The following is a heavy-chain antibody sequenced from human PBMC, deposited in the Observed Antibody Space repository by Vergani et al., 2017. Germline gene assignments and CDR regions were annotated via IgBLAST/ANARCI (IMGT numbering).Heavy chain of an antibody. J-gene: IGHJ4*02. CDR1: GFTFDDYT. Sequence: EVQLVESGGVVVQPGGSLRLSCAASGFTFDDYTMHWVRQAPGKGLEWVSLISWDGGSTYYADSVKGRFTISRDNSKNSLYLQMNNLRAEDTAVYYCARQSRDVFCTNGVCPLGYWGQGALVTVSS. CDR3: ARQSRDVFCTNGVCPLGY. V-gene: IGHV3-43*01. D-gene: IGHD2-8*01. CDR2: ISWDGGST.